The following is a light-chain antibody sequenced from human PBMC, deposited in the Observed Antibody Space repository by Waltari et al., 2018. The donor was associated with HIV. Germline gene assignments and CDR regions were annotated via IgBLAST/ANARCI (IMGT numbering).Light chain of an antibody. J-gene: IGKJ2*01. CDR1: QNIVYSYKHKSY. V-gene: IGKV4-1*01. CDR3: QQYYSTPLFT. Sequence: DIVMTQPPASLAVSLGETATINCKSSQNIVYSYKHKSYLAWLQQRPGHPPRLLISWASTRESGVPDRFTGSGSGTDFTLTISSLQTEDVAVYYCQQYYSTPLFTFGQGTKLEI. CDR2: WAS.